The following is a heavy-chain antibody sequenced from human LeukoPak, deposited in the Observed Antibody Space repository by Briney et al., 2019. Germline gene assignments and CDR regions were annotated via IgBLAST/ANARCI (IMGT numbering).Heavy chain of an antibody. CDR2: ISGSGGST. J-gene: IGHJ3*02. D-gene: IGHD3-16*02. V-gene: IGHV3-23*01. CDR3: ARVGPIGITFGGVIARAFDI. CDR1: GFTFSSYA. Sequence: GGSLRLSCAASGFTFSSYAMSWVRQAPGKGLEWVSAISGSGGSTYYADSVKGRFTISRDNSKNTLYLQMNSLRAADTAVYYCARVGPIGITFGGVIARAFDIWGQGTMDTVSS.